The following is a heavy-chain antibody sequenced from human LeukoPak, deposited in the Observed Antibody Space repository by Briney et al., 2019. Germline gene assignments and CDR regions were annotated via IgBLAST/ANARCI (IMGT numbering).Heavy chain of an antibody. V-gene: IGHV1-2*02. CDR3: ARLHSSGDNF. Sequence: ASVMVSCKASAYTFSAYYMHCGRQAPGQGLEWMGGIDPNSGGTTYAQRFQRRLTMTRDTSISTAYMELSRLRSDDTAVYYCARLHSSGDNFGGQGTLVTVSS. D-gene: IGHD6-19*01. J-gene: IGHJ4*02. CDR2: IDPNSGGT. CDR1: AYTFSAYY.